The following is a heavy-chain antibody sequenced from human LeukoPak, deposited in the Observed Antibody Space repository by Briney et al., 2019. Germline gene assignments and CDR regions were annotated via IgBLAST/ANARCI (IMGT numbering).Heavy chain of an antibody. CDR3: ARGDFNVLRYGC. Sequence: PGGSLRLSCAASGFTFSSYWMSWVRQAPGKGLEWVANIKDDGSVKFYVDSVRGRFIISRDNTKNSLYLQMNSLRAEDTAMYFCARGDFNVLRYGCWGQGSLVTVSS. V-gene: IGHV3-7*03. CDR1: GFTFSSYW. J-gene: IGHJ4*02. D-gene: IGHD2-21*02. CDR2: IKDDGSVK.